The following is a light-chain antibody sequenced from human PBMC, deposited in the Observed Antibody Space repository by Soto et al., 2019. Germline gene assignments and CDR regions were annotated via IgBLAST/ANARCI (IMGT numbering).Light chain of an antibody. V-gene: IGKV1-5*01. J-gene: IGKJ2*01. CDR3: QQYKSNSYT. Sequence: DIQMTQSPSILSASVGDRVAITCRAHESISNLLAWYHHKPWKASQVLIYDASRLESGVPVRFSGSLAVTEFTLPISRLQREDLATYYCQQYKSNSYTFGQETNLEI. CDR2: DAS. CDR1: ESISNL.